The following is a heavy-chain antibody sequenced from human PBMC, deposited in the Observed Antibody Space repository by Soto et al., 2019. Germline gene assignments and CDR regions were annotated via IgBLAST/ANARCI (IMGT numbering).Heavy chain of an antibody. Sequence: ASVKASCKASGYTFTAQYLNWVRKAPGEGLEWMGWIMPTTGGTRYAQKFQGRVTMTRDTSMSTAYLEVRSLRPDDTAVYYCAKGDSSWVSWFDPWGQGTLVTVSS. CDR1: GYTFTAQY. CDR2: IMPTTGGT. V-gene: IGHV1-2*02. J-gene: IGHJ5*02. D-gene: IGHD6-19*01. CDR3: AKGDSSWVSWFDP.